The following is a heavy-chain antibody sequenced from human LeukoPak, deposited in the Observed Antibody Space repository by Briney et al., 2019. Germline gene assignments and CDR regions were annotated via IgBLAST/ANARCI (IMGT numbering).Heavy chain of an antibody. V-gene: IGHV3-48*01. J-gene: IGHJ6*02. Sequence: PGGSLRLSCAASGFTFSNYPMNWVRQAPGKGLEWVSYITSGSTTTYYADSVKGRFTISRDNAENSLYLQMNSLRAEDTAVYYCARDRDGFGELLPYYYYYGMDVWGQGTTVTVSS. D-gene: IGHD3-10*01. CDR2: ITSGSTTT. CDR3: ARDRDGFGELLPYYYYYGMDV. CDR1: GFTFSNYP.